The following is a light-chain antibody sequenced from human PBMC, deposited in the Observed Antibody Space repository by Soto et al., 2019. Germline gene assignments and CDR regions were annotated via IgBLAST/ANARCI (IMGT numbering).Light chain of an antibody. CDR3: QHCDYLPI. CDR1: HDITSF. V-gene: IGKV1-33*01. J-gene: IGKJ3*01. Sequence: DIQMTQSPSSLSASVGDRVTITCQASHDITSFLNWYQHKPGRAPKLLIYDASILEAGVPTRFSGSGYGTHFNFTISSLQPEDVATYYCQHCDYLPILGPGTTVDFK. CDR2: DAS.